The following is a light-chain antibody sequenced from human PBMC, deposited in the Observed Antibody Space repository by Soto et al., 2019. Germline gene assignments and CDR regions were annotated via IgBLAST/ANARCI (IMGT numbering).Light chain of an antibody. J-gene: IGLJ1*01. CDR3: ISYTSNSLYV. Sequence: QSALTQPASVSGSPGQSITISCTGASSDIGDYNYVSWYQQHPGKAPKLMIFEVSHRPSGVSTRFSGSKSDNTASLTISGLHAEDEADYYCISYTSNSLYVFGTGTKLTVL. CDR1: SSDIGDYNY. CDR2: EVS. V-gene: IGLV2-14*01.